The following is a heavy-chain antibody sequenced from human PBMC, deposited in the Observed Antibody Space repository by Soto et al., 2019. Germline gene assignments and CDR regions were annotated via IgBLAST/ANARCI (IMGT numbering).Heavy chain of an antibody. J-gene: IGHJ4*02. D-gene: IGHD3-16*01. Sequence: SETLSLTCTVSGGSISSHDSYWVWIRQPPGKGLEWIVSFHYSGSTYYNPSLKSRVTISVDTSKNQLSLRAASVTAADTAVYYCARGFGRSHFDYWGQGTLVTVSS. CDR3: ARGFGRSHFDY. CDR1: GGSISSHDSY. CDR2: FHYSGST. V-gene: IGHV4-39*01.